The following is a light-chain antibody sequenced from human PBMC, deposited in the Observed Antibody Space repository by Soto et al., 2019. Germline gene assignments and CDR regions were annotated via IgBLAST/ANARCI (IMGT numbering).Light chain of an antibody. CDR2: AAS. Sequence: DIQMTQSPSSLSESVGDRVTITCRASQGISSYLAWYQQRPGKVPKVLIYAASTLHSGVPSRFSGSGSGTDFTLTISNVQPEDVATYYCQNYYNAPETFGQGTKVEIK. CDR3: QNYYNAPET. CDR1: QGISSY. V-gene: IGKV1-27*01. J-gene: IGKJ1*01.